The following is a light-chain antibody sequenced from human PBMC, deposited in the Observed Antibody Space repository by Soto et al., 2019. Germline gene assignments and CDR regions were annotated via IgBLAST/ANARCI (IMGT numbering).Light chain of an antibody. CDR1: SRDVGSYNL. Sequence: QSALTQPASVSGSPGQSITISCTGTSRDVGSYNLVSWYQQHPGKAPKLMIYEVSKRPSGVSNRFSGSKSGNTASLTISGRHAEDEADYYCCSYAGSSTSHVVFGGGTKLTVL. CDR3: CSYAGSSTSHVV. J-gene: IGLJ2*01. CDR2: EVS. V-gene: IGLV2-23*02.